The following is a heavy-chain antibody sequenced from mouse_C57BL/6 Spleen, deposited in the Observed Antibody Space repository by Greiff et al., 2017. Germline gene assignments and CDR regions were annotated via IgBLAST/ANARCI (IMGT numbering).Heavy chain of an antibody. J-gene: IGHJ4*01. CDR1: GFTFSDYG. CDR3: AGRWHYYGSSSYYALGG. Sequence: EVKLVESGGGLVKPGGSLKLSCAASGFTFSDYGMHWVRQAPEKGLEWVAYISSGSSTIYYADTVKGRFTISRDNAKNTLFLQMTSLRSEDTAMYYCAGRWHYYGSSSYYALGGWGQGTSVTVAT. V-gene: IGHV5-17*01. D-gene: IGHD1-1*01. CDR2: ISSGSSTI.